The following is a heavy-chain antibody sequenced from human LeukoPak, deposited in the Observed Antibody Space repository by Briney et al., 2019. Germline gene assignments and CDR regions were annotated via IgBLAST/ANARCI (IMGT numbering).Heavy chain of an antibody. V-gene: IGHV3-21*01. D-gene: IGHD3-10*01. CDR1: GFTFSSYS. CDR3: ARDGTTTVHNWFDP. CDR2: ISSSSSYI. Sequence: PGGSLRLSCAASGFTFSSYSMNWVRQAPGKGLEWVSSISSSSSYIYYADSVKGRFTIPRDNAKNSLYLKMNSLRAEDTAVYYCARDGTTTVHNWFDPWGQGTLVTVPS. J-gene: IGHJ5*02.